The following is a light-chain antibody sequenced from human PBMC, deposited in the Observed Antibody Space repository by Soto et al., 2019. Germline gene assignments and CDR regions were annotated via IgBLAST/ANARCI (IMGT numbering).Light chain of an antibody. Sequence: DIQMTQSPSTLSASVGDRVTIVCRASQSISSWLAWYQQKPGKAPKLLIYKASSLESGVPSRFSGSGSGTEFTLTISSLQPDDFATYYCQQYNSYSFGPGTKVDIK. CDR2: KAS. CDR3: QQYNSYS. J-gene: IGKJ3*01. V-gene: IGKV1-5*03. CDR1: QSISSW.